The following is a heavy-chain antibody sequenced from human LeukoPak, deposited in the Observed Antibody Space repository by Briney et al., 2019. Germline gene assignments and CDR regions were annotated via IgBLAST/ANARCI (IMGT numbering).Heavy chain of an antibody. V-gene: IGHV5-51*01. D-gene: IGHD1-26*01. CDR2: IYPGDSDT. CDR3: ARLRGGSYFSYYYGMDV. J-gene: IGHJ6*02. CDR1: GYNFTNYW. Sequence: GESLKISCKASGYNFTNYWIGWVRQMSGKGLEWMGIIYPGDSDTRYSPSFQGQVTISADKSISTTYLQWSSLKASDTAMYYCARLRGGSYFSYYYGMDVWGQGTTVTVSS.